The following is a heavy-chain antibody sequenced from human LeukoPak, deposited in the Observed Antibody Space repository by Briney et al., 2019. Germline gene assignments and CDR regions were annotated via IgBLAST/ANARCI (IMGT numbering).Heavy chain of an antibody. Sequence: KASETLSLTCTVSGGSISSSSYYWGWIRQPPGKGLEWIGSIYYSGSTYYNPSLKSRVTISVDTSKNQFSLKLSSVTAADTAVYYCARQVNQVTMIGPGWADYWGQGTLVTVSS. V-gene: IGHV4-39*01. J-gene: IGHJ4*02. D-gene: IGHD3-22*01. CDR3: ARQVNQVTMIGPGWADY. CDR1: GGSISSSSYY. CDR2: IYYSGST.